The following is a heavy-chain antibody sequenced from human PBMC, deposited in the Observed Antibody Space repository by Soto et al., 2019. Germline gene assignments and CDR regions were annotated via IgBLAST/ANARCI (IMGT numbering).Heavy chain of an antibody. CDR2: IIPFFKAA. J-gene: IGHJ6*02. CDR3: ARDVPLNYYDGTFSYYAMDV. Sequence: GXSVKVSCKASGGTFSSHAISWVRQAPGQGLEWMGGIIPFFKAANYAQKFQGRVTITADDSTSTAYMDLYSLRSEDAAVYYCARDVPLNYYDGTFSYYAMDVWGQGTTVTVSS. D-gene: IGHD3-16*01. CDR1: GGTFSSHA. V-gene: IGHV1-69*13.